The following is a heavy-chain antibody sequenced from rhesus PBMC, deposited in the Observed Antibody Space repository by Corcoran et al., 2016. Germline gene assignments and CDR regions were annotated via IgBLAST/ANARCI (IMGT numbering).Heavy chain of an antibody. CDR3: ARDTVADDAFDC. V-gene: IGHV4-169*02. D-gene: IGHD4-29*01. J-gene: IGHJ3*01. CDR1: GGSISSSD. Sequence: QLQLQESGAGLVKPSETLSVTCAVSGGSISSSDWSWLRQAPGKGLEWTGYIYVSGSSTNYNPSLKSRVTLSVDTSKNQLSLKLSSVTSADTAVYYCARDTVADDAFDCWGQGLRVTVSS. CDR2: IYVSGSST.